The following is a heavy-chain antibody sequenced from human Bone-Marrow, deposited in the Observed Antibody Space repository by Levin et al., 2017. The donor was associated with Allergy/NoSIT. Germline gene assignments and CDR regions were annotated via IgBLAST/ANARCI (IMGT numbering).Heavy chain of an antibody. CDR1: GGSISSYY. CDR3: ARGPYSSSSSGGFDP. Sequence: SETLSLTCTVSGGSISSYYWSWIRQPPGKGLEWIGYIYYSGSTNYNPSLKSRVTISVDTSKNQFSLKLSSVTAADTAVYYCARGPYSSSSSGGFDPWGQGTLVTVST. J-gene: IGHJ5*02. D-gene: IGHD6-6*01. V-gene: IGHV4-59*01. CDR2: IYYSGST.